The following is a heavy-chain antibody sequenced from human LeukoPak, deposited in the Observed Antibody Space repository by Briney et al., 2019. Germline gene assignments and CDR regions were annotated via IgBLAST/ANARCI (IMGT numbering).Heavy chain of an antibody. CDR1: GFTFDDYA. V-gene: IGHV3-30*03. CDR2: ISYDGSNK. J-gene: IGHJ3*02. D-gene: IGHD3-16*01. CDR3: ARGLVWRFLLDSRRDSFDI. Sequence: QPGRSLRLSCAASGFTFDDYAMHWVRQAPGKGLEWVAVISYDGSNKYYADSVKGRFTISRDNSKNTLYLQMNSLRAEDTAVYYCARGLVWRFLLDSRRDSFDIWGQGTTITVSS.